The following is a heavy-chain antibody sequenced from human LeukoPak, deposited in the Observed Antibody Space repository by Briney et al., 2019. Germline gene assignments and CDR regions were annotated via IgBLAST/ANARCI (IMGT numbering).Heavy chain of an antibody. V-gene: IGHV3-30-3*01. Sequence: PGGSLRLSCAASGFTFSSYAMHWVRQAPGKGLEWVAVISYDGSNKYYADSVKGRFTISRGNSKNTLYLQMNSLRAEDTAVYYCAREGRWYSSSWYFDYWGQGTLVTVSS. CDR1: GFTFSSYA. CDR2: ISYDGSNK. J-gene: IGHJ4*02. D-gene: IGHD6-13*01. CDR3: AREGRWYSSSWYFDY.